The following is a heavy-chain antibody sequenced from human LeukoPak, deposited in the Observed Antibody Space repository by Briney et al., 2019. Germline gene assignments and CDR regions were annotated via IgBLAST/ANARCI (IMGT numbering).Heavy chain of an antibody. Sequence: ASVKVSCKASGYTFTGYYMHWVRQAPGQGLEWMGTINPSGGSTSYAQKFQGRVTMTRDTSTSTVYMELSSLRSEDTAVYYCARGPRTGTTTPRFDYWGQGTLVTVSS. V-gene: IGHV1-46*01. D-gene: IGHD1-7*01. CDR2: INPSGGST. CDR3: ARGPRTGTTTPRFDY. J-gene: IGHJ4*02. CDR1: GYTFTGYY.